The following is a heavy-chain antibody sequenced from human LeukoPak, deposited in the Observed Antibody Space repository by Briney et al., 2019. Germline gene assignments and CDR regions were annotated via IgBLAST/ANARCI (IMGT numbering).Heavy chain of an antibody. Sequence: GASVKVSCKASGYTFTGYFLHWVRQAPGQGLEWMGWINPNSGGTNYAQKFQGRVTMTRDTSISTAYMELSRLRSDDTAVYYCARDSLICGGSCYYYDWFDPWGQGTLVTVSS. CDR2: INPNSGGT. CDR3: ARDSLICGGSCYYYDWFDP. D-gene: IGHD2-15*01. V-gene: IGHV1-2*02. CDR1: GYTFTGYF. J-gene: IGHJ5*02.